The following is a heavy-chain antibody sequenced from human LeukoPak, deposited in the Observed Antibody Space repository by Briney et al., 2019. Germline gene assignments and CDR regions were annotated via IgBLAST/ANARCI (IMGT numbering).Heavy chain of an antibody. Sequence: SDTLSLTCSVSGASVSSDDYYWGWIRQPPGQGLEWIAYISYSGSTYYNPSLKSRITISIDMSKKQFSLQLSSVTAADTAVYYCARRGNYDLGSWGQGTLVTVSS. CDR1: GASVSSDDYY. J-gene: IGHJ5*02. CDR3: ARRGNYDLGS. V-gene: IGHV4-30-4*02. CDR2: ISYSGST. D-gene: IGHD1-26*01.